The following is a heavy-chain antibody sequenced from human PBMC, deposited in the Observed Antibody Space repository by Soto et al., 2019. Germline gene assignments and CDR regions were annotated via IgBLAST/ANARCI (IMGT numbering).Heavy chain of an antibody. CDR2: INAGNGNT. V-gene: IGHV1-3*01. CDR3: ARDGKYQLLNAFDI. D-gene: IGHD2-2*01. Sequence: ASVKVSCKASGYTFTSYAMHWVRQTPGQRLEWMGWINAGNGNTKYSQKFQGRVTITRDTSASTAYMELSSLRSEDTAVYYCARDGKYQLLNAFDIWGQGTMVTVSS. CDR1: GYTFTSYA. J-gene: IGHJ3*02.